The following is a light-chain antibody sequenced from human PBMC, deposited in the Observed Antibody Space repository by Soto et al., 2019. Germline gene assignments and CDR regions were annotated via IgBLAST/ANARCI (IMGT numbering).Light chain of an antibody. Sequence: VLTQSPGTLSVSPGERATLSCRASQSVSNNYLAWYQQKPGQAPRLLIYGASNRATGIPDRFSGSGSGTDFTLTIRRLEPEDFAVYYCQQYGSSGTFGQGTKVDIK. CDR2: GAS. CDR3: QQYGSSGT. V-gene: IGKV3-20*01. J-gene: IGKJ1*01. CDR1: QSVSNNY.